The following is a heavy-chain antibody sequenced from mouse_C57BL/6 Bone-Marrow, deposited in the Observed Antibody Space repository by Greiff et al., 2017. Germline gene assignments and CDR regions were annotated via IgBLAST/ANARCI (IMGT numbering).Heavy chain of an antibody. Sequence: QVQLQQPGAELVKPGASVKVSCKASGYTFTSYWMHWVKQRPGQGLEWIGRIHPSDSDTNYNQKLKGKATLTVDKSSSTAYMQLSSLTSEDSAVYYCATISAYYYGSRGYFDVWGTGTTVTVSS. CDR2: IHPSDSDT. D-gene: IGHD1-1*01. CDR1: GYTFTSYW. CDR3: ATISAYYYGSRGYFDV. J-gene: IGHJ1*03. V-gene: IGHV1-74*01.